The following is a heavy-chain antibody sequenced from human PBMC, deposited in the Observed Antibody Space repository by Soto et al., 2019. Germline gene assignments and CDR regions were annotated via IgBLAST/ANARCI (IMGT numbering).Heavy chain of an antibody. CDR1: GGTFRTYA. CDR3: ARSESRNGYSQDYYFDY. V-gene: IGHV1-69*01. Sequence: QVHLVQSGPEVKKPGSSVKVSCRSSGGTFRTYAISWVRQAPGQGLEWMGWLLPVFGTPAYGPRFQGRVTITADESSSTSYMELTGLRSDDTAVYYCARSESRNGYSQDYYFDYWGQGTLVAVSS. CDR2: LLPVFGTP. D-gene: IGHD3-22*01. J-gene: IGHJ4*02.